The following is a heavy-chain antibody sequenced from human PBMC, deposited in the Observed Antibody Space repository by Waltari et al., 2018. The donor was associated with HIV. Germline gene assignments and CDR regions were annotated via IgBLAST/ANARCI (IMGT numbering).Heavy chain of an antibody. V-gene: IGHV3-11*01. CDR3: ASPGPYCGGDCYLD. CDR2: ISSSGTTI. J-gene: IGHJ4*02. Sequence: QVQLVGAGGGLVKPGGALRLSCAASGLVSSDFYMSGFRQAPGKGLEWISYISSSGTTIYYRDSVKGRFTISRDNAKNSLSLQMNSLRAEDTAVYYCASPGPYCGGDCYLDWGPGTLVTVSS. CDR1: GLVSSDFY. D-gene: IGHD2-21*02.